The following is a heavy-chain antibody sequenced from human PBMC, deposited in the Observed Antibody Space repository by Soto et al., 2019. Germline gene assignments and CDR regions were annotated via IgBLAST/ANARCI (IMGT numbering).Heavy chain of an antibody. V-gene: IGHV4-31*03. CDR3: AGATVQWYDAFDI. J-gene: IGHJ3*02. Sequence: QVQLQESGPGLVKPSQTLSLTCTVSGGSISSGGYYWSWIRQHPGKGLEWIGYIYYSGSTYYNPSLKSGVTISVDTSKNQLSLKLSTVTAADTAVYYCAGATVQWYDAFDILGQGTMVTVSS. CDR1: GGSISSGGYY. D-gene: IGHD4-17*01. CDR2: IYYSGST.